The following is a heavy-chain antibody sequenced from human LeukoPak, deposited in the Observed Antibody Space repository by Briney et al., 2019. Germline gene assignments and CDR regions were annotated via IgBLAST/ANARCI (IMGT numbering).Heavy chain of an antibody. CDR3: ARGAATVTTGFFDY. V-gene: IGHV4-30-2*01. J-gene: IGHJ4*02. Sequence: SQTLSLTSAVSGGSISSGGYSWSWIRQPPGEGLEWIGYIYHSGSTYYNPSLKSRVTISVDRSKNQFSLKLSSVTAADTAVYYCARGAATVTTGFFDYWGQGTLVTVSS. CDR1: GGSISSGGYS. CDR2: IYHSGST. D-gene: IGHD4-17*01.